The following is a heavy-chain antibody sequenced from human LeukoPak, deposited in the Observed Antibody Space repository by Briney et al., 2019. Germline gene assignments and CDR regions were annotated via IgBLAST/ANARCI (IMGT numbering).Heavy chain of an antibody. Sequence: GGSLRLSCAASGFTFSSYAMHWVRQAPGKGLEWVAVISYDGSNKYYADSVKGRFTISRDNSKNTLYLQMNSLRAEDTALYYCARYYYDSSGSYPFDYWGQGTLVTVSS. V-gene: IGHV3-30*07. J-gene: IGHJ4*02. CDR1: GFTFSSYA. D-gene: IGHD3-22*01. CDR2: ISYDGSNK. CDR3: ARYYYDSSGSYPFDY.